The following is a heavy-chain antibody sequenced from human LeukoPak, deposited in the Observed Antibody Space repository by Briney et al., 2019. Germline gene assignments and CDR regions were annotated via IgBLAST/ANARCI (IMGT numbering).Heavy chain of an antibody. CDR1: GFTFGDYA. J-gene: IGHJ4*02. CDR3: TRELWPSGSYYFDY. D-gene: IGHD1-26*01. CDR2: IRSKAYGGTT. Sequence: GGSLRLSCTASGFTFGDYAMSWFRQAPGKGLEWVGFIRSKAYGGTTEYAASVKGRFTIPRDDSKSIAYLQMNSLKTEDTAVYYCTRELWPSGSYYFDYWGQGTLVTVSS. V-gene: IGHV3-49*03.